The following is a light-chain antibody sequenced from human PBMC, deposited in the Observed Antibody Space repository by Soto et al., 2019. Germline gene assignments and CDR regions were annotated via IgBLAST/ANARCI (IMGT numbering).Light chain of an antibody. J-gene: IGKJ5*01. Sequence: EIVLTQSPATLSLSPGERATLSCKASQSVSSYLAWYQQKPGQAPRLRIYDASNRATGIPARFSGSGSGTDCTLTISSLQSEDVAVYYCQQYIKWPITLGQGTRLEIK. CDR2: DAS. V-gene: IGKV3-11*01. CDR1: QSVSSY. CDR3: QQYIKWPIT.